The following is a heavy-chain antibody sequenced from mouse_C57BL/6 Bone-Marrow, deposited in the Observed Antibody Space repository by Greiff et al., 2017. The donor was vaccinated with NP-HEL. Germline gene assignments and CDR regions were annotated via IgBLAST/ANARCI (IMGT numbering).Heavy chain of an antibody. V-gene: IGHV1-52*01. D-gene: IGHD2-1*01. CDR1: GYTFTSYW. CDR2: IDPSDSET. J-gene: IGHJ2*01. CDR3: AAGDYGNYEDN. Sequence: QVQLKQSGAELVRPGSSVKLSCKASGYTFTSYWMHWVKQRPIQGLEWIGNIDPSDSETHFNQKFKDKATLTVDKSSSTAYMQVSSLTSEDSAVYYCAAGDYGNYEDNWGHGTTLTDSS.